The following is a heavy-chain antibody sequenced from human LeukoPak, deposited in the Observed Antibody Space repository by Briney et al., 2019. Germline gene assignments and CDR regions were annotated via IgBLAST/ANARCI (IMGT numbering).Heavy chain of an antibody. CDR2: IYYSGSGST. CDR3: GRDLGRELDY. J-gene: IGHJ4*02. Sequence: PSETLSLTCTVSGASISRYYWSWIRQSPGKGLEWIAYIYYSGSGSTDYNPSLKSRVPISVDTSKNQLSLKVSSLTSADTAIYYSGRDLGRELDYWGPRTMVTVSS. D-gene: IGHD1-26*01. V-gene: IGHV4-59*12. CDR1: GASISRYY.